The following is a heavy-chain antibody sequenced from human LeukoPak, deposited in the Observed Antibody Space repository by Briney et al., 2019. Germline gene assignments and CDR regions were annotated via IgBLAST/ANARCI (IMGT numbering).Heavy chain of an antibody. CDR1: GFSFSSPW. CDR3: ARDTPQGCFDS. CDR2: IKEDGRIK. V-gene: IGHV3-7*01. D-gene: IGHD2-15*01. J-gene: IGHJ4*02. Sequence: GGSLRLSCAASGFSFSSPWMSWVRQAPGPGLEWVANIKEDGRIKYYMDSVKGRFTISRDNAKNSLYLQMNSLRAEDTAVYYCARDTPQGCFDSWGLGTLVTVSS.